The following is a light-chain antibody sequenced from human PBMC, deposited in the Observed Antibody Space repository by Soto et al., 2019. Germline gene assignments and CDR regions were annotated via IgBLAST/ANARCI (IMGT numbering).Light chain of an antibody. CDR1: QSVSNSD. J-gene: IGKJ2*01. Sequence: EIVLTQSPGTLSLSPGDTATLSCRASQSVSNSDFAWYQQKAAQAPRLLIYGASSRATGIPDRFSGSGSGTDFTLTISRLEPEDFAVYYCQQYGSSPLYTFGQGTKLEI. CDR3: QQYGSSPLYT. V-gene: IGKV3-20*01. CDR2: GAS.